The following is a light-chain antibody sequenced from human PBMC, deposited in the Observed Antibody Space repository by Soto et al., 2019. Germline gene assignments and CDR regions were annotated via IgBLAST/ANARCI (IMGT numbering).Light chain of an antibody. CDR2: GAS. CDR3: QQYGSTLRT. V-gene: IGKV3-20*01. CDR1: QRVASSY. J-gene: IGKJ1*01. Sequence: EILLTPSPYTLSLSPGERVTLSCRASQRVASSYLAWYQQKPGQAPRLLIYGASSRATGIPDRFSGSGSGTDFTLTISRLEPEDFAVYYCQQYGSTLRTFGQGTKVDIK.